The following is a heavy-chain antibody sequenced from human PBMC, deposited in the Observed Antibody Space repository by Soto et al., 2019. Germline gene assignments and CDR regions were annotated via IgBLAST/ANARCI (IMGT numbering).Heavy chain of an antibody. Sequence: GSLRLSCAASGFTFSSYWMSWVRQAPGKGLEWVANIKQDGSEKYYVDSVKGRFTISRDNAKNSLYLQMNSLRAEDTAVYYCPRERGYGSGSNRPCDYWCQGTLVTVSS. V-gene: IGHV3-7*01. J-gene: IGHJ4*02. D-gene: IGHD3-10*01. CDR3: PRERGYGSGSNRPCDY. CDR2: IKQDGSEK. CDR1: GFTFSSYW.